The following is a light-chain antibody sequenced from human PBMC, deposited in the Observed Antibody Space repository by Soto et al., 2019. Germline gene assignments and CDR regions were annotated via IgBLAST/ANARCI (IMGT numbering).Light chain of an antibody. CDR1: SSDVGGYNY. J-gene: IGLJ1*01. CDR3: STYTSSSTS. Sequence: QSVLTQPASVSGSPGQSITISCTGTSSDVGGYNYVSWYQQHPGKAPKLMIYDVSNRPSGVSNRFSGSKSGNTASLTISGLQSEDEADYYCSTYTSSSTSFGTGTKVPVL. V-gene: IGLV2-14*01. CDR2: DVS.